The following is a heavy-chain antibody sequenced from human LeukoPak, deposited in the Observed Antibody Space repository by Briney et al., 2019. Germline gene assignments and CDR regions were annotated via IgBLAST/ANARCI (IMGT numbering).Heavy chain of an antibody. Sequence: PSETLSLTCAVYGGSFSGYYWSWIRHPPGKGLEWIGEINHSGSTNYNPSLKSRVTISVDTSKNQFSLKLSSVTAADTAVYYCARRLWFGEFYFDYWGQGTLVTVSS. CDR3: ARRLWFGEFYFDY. CDR1: GGSFSGYY. J-gene: IGHJ4*02. CDR2: INHSGST. D-gene: IGHD3-10*01. V-gene: IGHV4-34*01.